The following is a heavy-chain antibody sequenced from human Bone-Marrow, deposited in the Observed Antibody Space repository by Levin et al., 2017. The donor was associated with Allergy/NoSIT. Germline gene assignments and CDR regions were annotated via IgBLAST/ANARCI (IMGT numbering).Heavy chain of an antibody. Sequence: SETLSLTCTVSGVSISSDAYYWSWIRQHPGKGLEWMGYIFYTGRTNYNPSLEGRLTISVDSSKNQFSLKLSSVTAADTAVYYCARDYNVLSGYAPNGLDVWGQGTTVTVSS. V-gene: IGHV4-31*03. CDR2: IFYTGRT. CDR1: GVSISSDAYY. D-gene: IGHD3-22*01. CDR3: ARDYNVLSGYAPNGLDV. J-gene: IGHJ6*02.